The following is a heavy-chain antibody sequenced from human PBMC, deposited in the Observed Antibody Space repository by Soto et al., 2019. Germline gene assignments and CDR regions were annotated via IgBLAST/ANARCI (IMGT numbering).Heavy chain of an antibody. CDR1: GFTFSSYG. V-gene: IGHV3-30*18. J-gene: IGHJ4*02. D-gene: IGHD3-10*01. CDR2: ISYDGSNK. Sequence: QVQLVESGGGVVQPGRSLRLSCAASGFTFSSYGMHWVRQAPGKGLEWVAVISYDGSNKYYADSVKGRFTISRDNSKNTLYLQMNSLRAEDTGVYYCAKDPGTMVALQYYFDYWGQGTLVTVSS. CDR3: AKDPGTMVALQYYFDY.